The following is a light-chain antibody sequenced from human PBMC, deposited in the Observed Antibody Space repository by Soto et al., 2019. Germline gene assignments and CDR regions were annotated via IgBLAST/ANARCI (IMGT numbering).Light chain of an antibody. V-gene: IGKV1-39*01. CDR1: QSISSY. J-gene: IGKJ1*01. CDR3: QQSYTTPVA. CDR2: AAS. Sequence: DIQMTQSPSSLSASVGDRVTITCRASQSISSYLNWYQQKPGKAPNLLIYAASSLQTGVPSRFSGSGSGTDFTLTISSQQPEDFATYYCQQSYTTPVAFGQGTKVEIK.